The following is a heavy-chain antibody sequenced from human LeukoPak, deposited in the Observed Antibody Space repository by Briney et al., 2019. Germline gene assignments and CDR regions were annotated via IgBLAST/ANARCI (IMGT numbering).Heavy chain of an antibody. CDR3: GKTTTGYSSGQKPAWPVDY. D-gene: IGHD6-19*01. CDR1: GFTFGSYA. V-gene: IGHV3-23*01. J-gene: IGHJ4*02. CDR2: IFGSGGSA. Sequence: GGSLRLSCEASGFTFGSYAMYWVRQAPGKGLEWVAGIFGSGGSAHYADPAKGRFTISRDNSKNTVYLQNNSLRAEDTAVYYCGKTTTGYSSGQKPAWPVDYWGQGTLVTVSS.